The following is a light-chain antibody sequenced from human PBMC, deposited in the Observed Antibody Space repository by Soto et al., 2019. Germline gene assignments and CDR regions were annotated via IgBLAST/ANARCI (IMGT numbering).Light chain of an antibody. J-gene: IGKJ5*01. V-gene: IGKV3-15*01. CDR2: GAS. Sequence: EKVMSQSPAALSVSPGERATLSCRASKSVSSNLAWYQQKPGQAPRLLIYGASSRATDIPGRFSGSGSGTEFTLTISSLQSEDFAVYYCQQYDNWPITFGQGTRLEIK. CDR1: KSVSSN. CDR3: QQYDNWPIT.